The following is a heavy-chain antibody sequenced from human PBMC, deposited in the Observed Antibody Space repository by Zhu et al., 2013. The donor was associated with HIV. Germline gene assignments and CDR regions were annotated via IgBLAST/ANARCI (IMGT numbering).Heavy chain of an antibody. CDR2: IIPIFGTT. J-gene: IGHJ3*02. CDR1: GDIFRTYG. CDR3: ARVSTTVRSFDI. D-gene: IGHD4-17*01. Sequence: QIHLVQSGGEVKKPGASVNVSCKASGDIFRTYGITWVRQAPGQGLEWMAEIIPIFGTTKYTQKFQGRVTITAAESTSTAYMELRGLGSEDTAVYYCARVSTTVRSFDIWGQGTMVTVSS. V-gene: IGHV1-69*13.